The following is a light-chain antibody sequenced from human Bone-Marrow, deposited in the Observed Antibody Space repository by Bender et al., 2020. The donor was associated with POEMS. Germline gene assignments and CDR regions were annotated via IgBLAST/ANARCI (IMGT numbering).Light chain of an antibody. J-gene: IGLJ1*01. CDR3: SSYTTSSTLYV. Sequence: QSALTQPRSVSGSPGQSVTISCTGTSSDVGGYNYVSWYQQHPGKAPRLMIYDVSERPSGVPDRFSGSKSGNTASLTISGLQADDEGDYYCSSYTTSSTLYVFGSGTKVTVL. CDR2: DVS. V-gene: IGLV2-11*01. CDR1: SSDVGGYNY.